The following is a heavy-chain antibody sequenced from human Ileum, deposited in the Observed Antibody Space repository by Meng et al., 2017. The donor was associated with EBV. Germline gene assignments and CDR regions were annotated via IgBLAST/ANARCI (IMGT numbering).Heavy chain of an antibody. CDR3: ASSDYYRSDY. CDR2: TSHSGST. Sequence: QVQLQESGPGLVKPSETRSLTCAVSGGSISRSDWWSWVRQPPGKGLEWIGETSHSGSTNYSPSLKSRVTISLDKSKNQLSLKLNSVTAADTAVYYCASSDYYRSDYWGQGTLVTVSS. D-gene: IGHD3-22*01. V-gene: IGHV4-4*02. CDR1: GGSISRSDW. J-gene: IGHJ4*02.